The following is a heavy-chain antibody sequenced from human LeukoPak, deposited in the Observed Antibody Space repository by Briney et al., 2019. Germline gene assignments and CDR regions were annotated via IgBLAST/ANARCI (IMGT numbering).Heavy chain of an antibody. V-gene: IGHV1-69*05. CDR1: GGTFSSYA. CDR3: AGSPNPSGGTGYNWFDP. CDR2: IIPIFGTA. J-gene: IGHJ5*02. Sequence: ASVKVSCKASGGTFSSYAISWVRQAPGQGLEWMGGIIPIFGTANYAQKFQGRVTITTDESTSPAYMELSSLRSEDTAVYYCAGSPNPSGGTGYNWFDPWGEETLVTVSS. D-gene: IGHD2-15*01.